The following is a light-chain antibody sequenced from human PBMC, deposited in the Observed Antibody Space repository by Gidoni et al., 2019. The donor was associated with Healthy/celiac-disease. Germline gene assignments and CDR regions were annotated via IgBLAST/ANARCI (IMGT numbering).Light chain of an antibody. Sequence: DLVITQSPLSLPVTPGEPASISCRSSQSLLHRNGYNYLDWYLQKPGKAPQLLIDLGSNRASGVPDRLSGSGSGTDFTLKISRVEAEDVGVYYCRQALQTPTFXQXTKLEIK. V-gene: IGKV2-28*01. CDR2: LGS. CDR1: QSLLHRNGYNY. J-gene: IGKJ2*01. CDR3: RQALQTPT.